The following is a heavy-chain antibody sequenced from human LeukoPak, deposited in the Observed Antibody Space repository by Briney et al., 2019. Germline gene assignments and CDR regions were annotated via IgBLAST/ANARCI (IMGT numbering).Heavy chain of an antibody. V-gene: IGHV4-34*01. CDR2: INHSGST. Sequence: SETLSLTCAVYGGSFSGYYWSWIRQPPGKGLEWIGEINHSGSTNYNPSLKSRVTISVDTSKNQFSLKLCSVTAADTAVYYCARIQWFGESYYYYGMDVWGKGTTVTVSS. CDR3: ARIQWFGESYYYYGMDV. D-gene: IGHD3-10*01. J-gene: IGHJ6*04. CDR1: GGSFSGYY.